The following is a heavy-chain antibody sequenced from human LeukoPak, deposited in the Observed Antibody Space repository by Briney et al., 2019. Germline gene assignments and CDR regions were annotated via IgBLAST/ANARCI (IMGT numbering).Heavy chain of an antibody. Sequence: ASETLSLTCTVSGGSISSGGYYWSWIRQPPGKGLEWIGEINHSGSTNYNPSLKSRVTISVDTSKNQFSLKLSSVTAADTAVYYCARAGLAAAGTTGGYHFDYWGQGTLVTVSS. CDR3: ARAGLAAAGTTGGYHFDY. V-gene: IGHV4-39*07. CDR2: INHSGST. J-gene: IGHJ4*02. D-gene: IGHD6-13*01. CDR1: GGSISSGGYY.